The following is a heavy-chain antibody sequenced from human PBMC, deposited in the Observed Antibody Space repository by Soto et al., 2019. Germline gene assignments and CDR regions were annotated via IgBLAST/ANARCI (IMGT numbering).Heavy chain of an antibody. CDR3: ARLYYDFWSGYPAPGDAFDI. V-gene: IGHV3-48*04. CDR1: GFRFSDYS. D-gene: IGHD3-3*01. J-gene: IGHJ3*02. CDR2: ISSSSSTI. Sequence: PGGSLRLSCAASGFRFSDYSMNWVRQAPGRGLEWVSYISSSSSTIYYADSVKGRFTISRDNAKNSLYLQMNSLRAEDTAAYYCARLYYDFWSGYPAPGDAFDIWGQGTMVTVSS.